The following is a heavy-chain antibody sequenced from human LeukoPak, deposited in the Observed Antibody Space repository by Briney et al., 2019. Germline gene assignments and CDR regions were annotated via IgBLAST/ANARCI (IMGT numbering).Heavy chain of an antibody. CDR2: IYYSGST. V-gene: IGHV4-61*08. J-gene: IGHJ4*02. CDR1: GGSISSGGYY. D-gene: IGHD3-9*01. Sequence: SETLSLTCAVSGGSISSGGYYWSWIRQPPGKGLEWIGYIYYSGSTNYNPSLKSRVTISVDTSKNQFSLKLSSVTAADTAVYYCARGAYDILTGYPEYYFDYWGQGTLVTVSS. CDR3: ARGAYDILTGYPEYYFDY.